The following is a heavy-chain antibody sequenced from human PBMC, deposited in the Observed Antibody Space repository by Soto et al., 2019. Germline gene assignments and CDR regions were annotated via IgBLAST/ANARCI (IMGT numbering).Heavy chain of an antibody. V-gene: IGHV1-18*01. CDR1: GGTFSSYA. CDR2: ISAYNGNT. J-gene: IGHJ6*02. Sequence: ASVKVSCKASGGTFSSYAISWVRQAPGQGLEWMGWISAYNGNTNYAQKFQGRVTMTTDTSTSTAYMELRSLRSEDTAVYYCASRSEVERLHTKANYYGMDVWGQGTTVTVSS. CDR3: ASRSEVERLHTKANYYGMDV. D-gene: IGHD3-3*01.